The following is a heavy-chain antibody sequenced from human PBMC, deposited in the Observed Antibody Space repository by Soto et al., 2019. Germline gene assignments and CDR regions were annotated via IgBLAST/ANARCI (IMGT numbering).Heavy chain of an antibody. D-gene: IGHD2-15*01. Sequence: EVQLVESGGGLVQPGGSLKLSCAASGFTFSGSAMHWVRQASGKGLEWVGRIRSKANSYATAYAASVKGRFTISRDDSKNTAYLQMNSLKPEDTAVYYCTRHSAAGLAAVVAADAFDICGQGTMVTVSS. J-gene: IGHJ3*02. CDR3: TRHSAAGLAAVVAADAFDI. V-gene: IGHV3-73*01. CDR1: GFTFSGSA. CDR2: IRSKANSYAT.